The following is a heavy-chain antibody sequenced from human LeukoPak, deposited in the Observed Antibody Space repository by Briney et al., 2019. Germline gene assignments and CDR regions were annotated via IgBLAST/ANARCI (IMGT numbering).Heavy chain of an antibody. Sequence: GGSLRLSCVASGFTFGDAAMQWVRQAPGKGLVWVSRINDDGSFRRYANSVKGRFTISRDNAKNTLFLQMDSLRAEDTAVYYCARVSGPGMNEYYHLWGQGTLVTVSS. CDR3: ARVSGPGMNEYYHL. CDR2: INDDGSFR. J-gene: IGHJ1*01. V-gene: IGHV3-74*01. CDR1: GFTFGDAA. D-gene: IGHD3-10*01.